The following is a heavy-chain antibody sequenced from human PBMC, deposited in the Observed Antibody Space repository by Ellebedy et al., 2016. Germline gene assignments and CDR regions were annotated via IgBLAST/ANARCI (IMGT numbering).Heavy chain of an antibody. D-gene: IGHD2-2*01. J-gene: IGHJ6*03. CDR2: IKQDGSEK. Sequence: GESLKISXAASGFTFTNYAMSWVRQAPGKGLEWVANIKQDGSEKYYVDSVKGRFTISRDNAKNSLYLQMNSLRAEDTAVYYCARDVGCTSCRVYYMDVWGKGTTVTVSS. CDR1: GFTFTNYA. V-gene: IGHV3-7*01. CDR3: ARDVGCTSCRVYYMDV.